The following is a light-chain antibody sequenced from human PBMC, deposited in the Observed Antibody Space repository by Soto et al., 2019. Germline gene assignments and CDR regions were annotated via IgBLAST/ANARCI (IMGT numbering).Light chain of an antibody. CDR2: GSS. CDR1: QRVTSTY. Sequence: EIVLTQSPGTLSLSPGEGATLSCRASQRVTSTYLAWYLQKPGQGPRLLIYGSSNRPACITDRFTSSGSGTDFTLTSSRLETEDVGVYYCQQYGASPITFGGGTNVEI. CDR3: QQYGASPIT. V-gene: IGKV3-20*01. J-gene: IGKJ4*01.